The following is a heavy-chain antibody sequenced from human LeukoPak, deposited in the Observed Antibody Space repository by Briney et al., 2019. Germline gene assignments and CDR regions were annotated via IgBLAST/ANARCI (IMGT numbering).Heavy chain of an antibody. CDR3: ARGLGYCSSTSCYADY. V-gene: IGHV5-51*01. J-gene: IGHJ4*02. CDR2: IYPGDSDT. D-gene: IGHD2-2*01. CDR1: GYIFSNYW. Sequence: GESLKISCKGSGYIFSNYWIAWVRHMPGKGLEWMGIIYPGDSDTRYSPSFQGQVTISADKSISTAYLQWSSLKASDTAMYYCARGLGYCSSTSCYADYWGQGTLVTVSS.